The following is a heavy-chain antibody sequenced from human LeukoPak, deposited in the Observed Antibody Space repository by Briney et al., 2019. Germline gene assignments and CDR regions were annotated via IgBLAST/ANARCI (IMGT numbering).Heavy chain of an antibody. CDR3: ARADLTDYYFDY. CDR2: ISGSGGST. V-gene: IGHV3-23*01. CDR1: GFTFSSYA. J-gene: IGHJ4*02. D-gene: IGHD1-14*01. Sequence: GGSLRLSCAASGFTFSSYAMSWVRQAPGKGLEWVSAISGSGGSTYYADSVKGRFAISRDNSKNTLYLQMNSLRAEDTAVYYCARADLTDYYFDYWGQGTLVTVSS.